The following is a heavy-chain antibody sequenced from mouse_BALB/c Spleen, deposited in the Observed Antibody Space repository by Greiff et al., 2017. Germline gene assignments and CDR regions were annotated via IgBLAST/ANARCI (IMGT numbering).Heavy chain of an antibody. V-gene: IGHV5-9-4*01. CDR2: ISSGGSYT. CDR3: ARDGYDGYAMDY. J-gene: IGHJ4*01. D-gene: IGHD2-2*01. Sequence: EVKLMESGGGLVKPGGSLTLSCAASGFTFSSYAMSWVRQSPEKRLEWVAEISSGGSYTYYPDTVTGRFTISRDNAKNTLYLEMSSLRSEDTAMYYCARDGYDGYAMDYWGQGTSVTVSS. CDR1: GFTFSSYA.